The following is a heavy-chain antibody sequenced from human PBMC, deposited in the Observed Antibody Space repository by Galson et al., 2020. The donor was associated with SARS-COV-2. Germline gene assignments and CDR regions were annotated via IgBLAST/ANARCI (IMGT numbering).Heavy chain of an antibody. V-gene: IGHV3-23*01. J-gene: IGHJ4*02. CDR1: QFTFSNYA. CDR2: VSRGGDSS. CDR3: AKDLSLWDH. Sequence: TGGSLRLSCAASQFTFSNYAMSWLRQAPGKGLEWVSSVSRGGDSSYYADSVAGRFTISRDNSKNTLYLHMNNLRADDTAIYYCAKDLSLWDHWGQGTLVIVSS.